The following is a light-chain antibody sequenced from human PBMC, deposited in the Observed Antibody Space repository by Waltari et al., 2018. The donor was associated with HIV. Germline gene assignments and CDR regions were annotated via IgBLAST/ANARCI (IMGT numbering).Light chain of an antibody. Sequence: QSVLTQSPSASGTPGQRVTISCSGSSSNIGSNAVDWYQHLPGPAPKLLIHTNKPRPPGIPDRFPGSKAGTSASLAISGLQSEEESDYYCAAWDDILNGYRFGSGTKVTVL. V-gene: IGLV1-44*01. CDR2: TNK. CDR3: AAWDDILNGYR. J-gene: IGLJ1*01. CDR1: SSNIGSNA.